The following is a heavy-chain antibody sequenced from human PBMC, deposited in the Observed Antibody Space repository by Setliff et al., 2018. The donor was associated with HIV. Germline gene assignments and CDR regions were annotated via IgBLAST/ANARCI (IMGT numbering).Heavy chain of an antibody. Sequence: GESLRLSCAASGFTFSTYWMSWVRQAPGKGLEWVANIKQDGSEKNYMDSVKGRFTISRDNAKNSLYLQMNSLRAEDTAVYYCAKGHATSSWFTALLDYWGQGALVTVSS. CDR3: AKGHATSSWFTALLDY. J-gene: IGHJ4*02. CDR1: GFTFSTYW. D-gene: IGHD6-13*01. CDR2: IKQDGSEK. V-gene: IGHV3-7*05.